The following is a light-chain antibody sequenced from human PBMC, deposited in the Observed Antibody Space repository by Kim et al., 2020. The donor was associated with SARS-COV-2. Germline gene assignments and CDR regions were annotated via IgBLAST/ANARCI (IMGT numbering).Light chain of an antibody. J-gene: IGLJ3*02. CDR1: NIGGKS. CDR2: RDG. V-gene: IGLV3-9*01. CDR3: QVWDSSAWV. Sequence: SYELTQPLSVSVALGQTARITCGGNNIGGKSVHWYQQKPGQAPVLVIYRDGSRPSGIPERFSGSNSGNTATLTVSRAQAGDEADYYCQVWDSSAWVFGGGNQLTVL.